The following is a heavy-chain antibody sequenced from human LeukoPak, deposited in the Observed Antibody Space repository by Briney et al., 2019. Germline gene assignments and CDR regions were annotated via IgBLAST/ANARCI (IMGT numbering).Heavy chain of an antibody. Sequence: SETLSLTCAVYGGSFSGYYWSWIRQPPGKGLEWIGEINHSVSTSYNPSLKSRVTISVDTSKNHFSLKLSSVTAADTAVYYCARHQWYYGSGSGNWFDPWGQGTLVTVSS. J-gene: IGHJ5*02. D-gene: IGHD3-10*01. V-gene: IGHV4-34*01. CDR2: INHSVST. CDR3: ARHQWYYGSGSGNWFDP. CDR1: GGSFSGYY.